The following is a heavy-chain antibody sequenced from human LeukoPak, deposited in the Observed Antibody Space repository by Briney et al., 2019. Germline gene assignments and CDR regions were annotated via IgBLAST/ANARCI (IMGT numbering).Heavy chain of an antibody. V-gene: IGHV3-23*01. CDR2: ISGDGANT. J-gene: IGHJ4*02. CDR1: GFTFSNYA. Sequence: GGSLRLSCAASGFTFSNYAMCWVRQAPGKGLEWVSLISGDGANTYYPDSVKGRFTISRDNSKNTLYLQMNSLRAEDTAVYYCAPDLRGSASSHDDWGQGTLVTVSS. CDR3: APDLRGSASSHDD. D-gene: IGHD6-25*01.